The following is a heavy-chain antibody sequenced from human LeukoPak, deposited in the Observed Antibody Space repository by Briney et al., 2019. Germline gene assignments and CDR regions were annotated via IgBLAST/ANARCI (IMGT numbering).Heavy chain of an antibody. D-gene: IGHD5-12*01. CDR2: INPNSGGT. Sequence: GASVKVSCKASGYTFTGYYMHWVRPAPGQGLEWMGWINPNSGGTNYAQKFQGRVTMTRDTSISTAYMELSRLRSDDTAVYYCASFERSIVATIIVEYFDYWGQGTLVTVSS. CDR1: GYTFTGYY. V-gene: IGHV1-2*02. CDR3: ASFERSIVATIIVEYFDY. J-gene: IGHJ4*02.